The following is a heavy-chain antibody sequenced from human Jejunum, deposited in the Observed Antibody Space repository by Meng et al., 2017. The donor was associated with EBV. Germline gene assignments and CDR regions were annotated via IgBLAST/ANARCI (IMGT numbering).Heavy chain of an antibody. CDR1: GFTLSSYW. J-gene: IGHJ5*02. Sequence: VQLVGSGGGLVQPGDSLRLSCAASGFTLSSYWMHWVRQAPGKGLVWVSRINSDGSKTNYADSVKGRFTISRDIAKNTLYLQLNSLRADDTAVYYCVRGPPPDTWGQGTLVTVSS. CDR2: INSDGSKT. CDR3: VRGPPPDT. V-gene: IGHV3-74*01.